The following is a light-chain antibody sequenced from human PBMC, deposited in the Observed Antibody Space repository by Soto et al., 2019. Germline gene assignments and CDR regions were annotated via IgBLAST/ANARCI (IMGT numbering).Light chain of an antibody. CDR2: DAS. V-gene: IGKV1-33*01. Sequence: DIQMTQSPSSLSASVGDRVTITCQASRDISVYLNWYQQKPGKPPKLLVFDASNLQTGAPSRFSGSGSGTHFTFTISSLQPEDIATYYCQHYDNLPPYTFGQGTRLEIK. CDR3: QHYDNLPPYT. J-gene: IGKJ2*01. CDR1: RDISVY.